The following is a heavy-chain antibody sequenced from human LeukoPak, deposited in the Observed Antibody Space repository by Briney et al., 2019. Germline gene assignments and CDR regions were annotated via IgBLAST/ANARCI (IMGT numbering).Heavy chain of an antibody. CDR1: GLSLNSYA. Sequence: GGSLRLSCTASGLSLNSYAMSWVRQVPGKGLEWVSASSSSDDGKWYAESVRGRFTISRDTSKNTVYLQMNSLRAEDTAVYYYARDEAAAGFMTDYYYYYYMDVWGKGTTVTVSS. J-gene: IGHJ6*03. CDR2: SSSSDDGK. D-gene: IGHD6-13*01. V-gene: IGHV3-23*01. CDR3: ARDEAAAGFMTDYYYYYYMDV.